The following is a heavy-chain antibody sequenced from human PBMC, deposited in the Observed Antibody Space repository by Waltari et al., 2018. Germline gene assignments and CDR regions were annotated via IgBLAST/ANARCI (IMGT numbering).Heavy chain of an antibody. V-gene: IGHV4-4*07. CDR1: ARPISPSS. Sequence: VQLQDSGPGLVTPSETLSLTCTVSARPISPSSCRWIRQPAGKGLEWIGRIYATGSTNYNPSLKSRVTMSVDTSKNQFSLKLSSVTAADTAVYYCARLPYNNIYFYYYMDVWGKGTTVTVSS. D-gene: IGHD3-10*01. J-gene: IGHJ6*03. CDR2: IYATGST. CDR3: ARLPYNNIYFYYYMDV.